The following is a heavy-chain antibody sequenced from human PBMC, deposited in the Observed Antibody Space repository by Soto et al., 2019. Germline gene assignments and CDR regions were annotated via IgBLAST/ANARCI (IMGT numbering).Heavy chain of an antibody. J-gene: IGHJ3*02. Sequence: SETLSLTCTVSDGSITSSNNFWGWIRQPPGKGLEWIGTIFYGGNTYYNPSLKSRVTMSVDTFKNQFSLRLSSVTAADTAVYYCARERGFLSEALDIWGRGTMVTVSS. CDR1: DGSITSSNNF. V-gene: IGHV4-39*02. CDR2: IFYGGNT. CDR3: ARERGFLSEALDI. D-gene: IGHD3-10*01.